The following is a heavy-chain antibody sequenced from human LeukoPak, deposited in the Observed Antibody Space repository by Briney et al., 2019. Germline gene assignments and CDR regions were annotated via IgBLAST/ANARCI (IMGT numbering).Heavy chain of an antibody. CDR2: INPNSGGT. Sequence: ASVTVSRTASGYTFTGYYMHWVRQAPGQGLEWMGWINPNSGGTNYAHKFQGRLIMTRDTSISKAYFELGRLTADDTSVYYCSRGKQLVRNNWFDPWGQGTLVTVSS. CDR1: GYTFTGYY. D-gene: IGHD6-13*01. J-gene: IGHJ5*02. CDR3: SRGKQLVRNNWFDP. V-gene: IGHV1-2*02.